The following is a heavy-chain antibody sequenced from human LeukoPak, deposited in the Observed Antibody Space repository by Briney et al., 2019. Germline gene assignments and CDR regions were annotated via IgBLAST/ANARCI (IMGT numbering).Heavy chain of an antibody. J-gene: IGHJ4*02. V-gene: IGHV3-66*01. D-gene: IGHD6-19*01. Sequence: GGSLRLSCAASGLIVSSNCMSWVRQVPGKGLEWVSFIYRDGNTNYADSVKGRFTISRDNSKNTLSLQMNSLRAEDTAVYYCACSGPYSNGGVMTDYWGQGTLVTVSS. CDR3: ACSGPYSNGGVMTDY. CDR2: IYRDGNT. CDR1: GLIVSSNC.